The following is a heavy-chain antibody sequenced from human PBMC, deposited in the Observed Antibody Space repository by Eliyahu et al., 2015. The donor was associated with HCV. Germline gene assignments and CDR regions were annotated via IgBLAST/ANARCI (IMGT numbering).Heavy chain of an antibody. D-gene: IGHD3-10*01. J-gene: IGHJ6*02. Sequence: QVQLQQWGAGLLKPSETLSLTCAVYGGSFSGYYWSWIRQPPGKGLEWIGEINHSGSTNYNPSLKSRVTISVDTSKNQFSLKLSSVTAADTAVYYCALSWGVAYYYYGMDVWGQGTTVTVSS. CDR2: INHSGST. V-gene: IGHV4-34*01. CDR1: GGSFSGYY. CDR3: ALSWGVAYYYYGMDV.